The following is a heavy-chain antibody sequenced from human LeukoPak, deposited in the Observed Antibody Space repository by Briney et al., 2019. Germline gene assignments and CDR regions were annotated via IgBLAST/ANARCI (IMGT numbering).Heavy chain of an antibody. J-gene: IGHJ4*02. D-gene: IGHD6-6*01. CDR3: AKGGGGSSIFIAG. CDR2: ISSNGDGT. Sequence: GGSLRLSCAASGFTFSSYVMSWVRQTPGKGLEWVSSISSNGDGTYYADSVKGRFAISRDNSKNTLFLQMNSLRAEDTATYYWAKGGGGSSIFIAGGGQGPLVTVS. V-gene: IGHV3-23*01. CDR1: GFTFSSYV.